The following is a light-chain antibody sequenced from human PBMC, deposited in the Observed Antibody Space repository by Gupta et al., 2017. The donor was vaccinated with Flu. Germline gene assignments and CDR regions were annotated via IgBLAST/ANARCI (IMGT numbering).Light chain of an antibody. CDR2: AAS. V-gene: IGKV1-9*01. Sequence: DIQLTQSPSFLSASVGDRVTITCRASQGISSYLAWYQQKPGKAPKLLIYAASTLQSGVPSRFSGSGSGTEFTLTISSLQPEDFATYYCQQLNSYPPSITFGQGTRLEIE. J-gene: IGKJ5*01. CDR1: QGISSY. CDR3: QQLNSYPPSIT.